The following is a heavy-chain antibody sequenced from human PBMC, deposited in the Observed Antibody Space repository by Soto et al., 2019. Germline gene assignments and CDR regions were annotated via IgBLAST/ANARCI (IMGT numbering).Heavy chain of an antibody. Sequence: PGGSLRLSCAASGFTFDDYAMHWVRQAPGKGLEWVSGISWNSGSIGYADSVKGRFTISRDNAKNSLYLQMNSLRAEDTALYYCAKDYSGYVEGHAFDIWGQGTMVTVSS. CDR1: GFTFDDYA. CDR3: AKDYSGYVEGHAFDI. J-gene: IGHJ3*02. V-gene: IGHV3-9*01. CDR2: ISWNSGSI. D-gene: IGHD5-12*01.